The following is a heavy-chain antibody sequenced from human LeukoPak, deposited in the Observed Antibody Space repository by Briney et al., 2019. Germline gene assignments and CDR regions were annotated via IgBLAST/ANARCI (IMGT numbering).Heavy chain of an antibody. V-gene: IGHV4-39*07. CDR3: ASGSSSWY. CDR2: INHSGST. CDR1: GGSISNSDYY. Sequence: SETLSLTCTVSGGSISNSDYYWSWIRQPPGKGLEWIGEINHSGSTNYNPSLKSRVTISVDTSKNQFSLKLSSVTAADTAVYYCASGSSSWYWGQGTLVTVSS. D-gene: IGHD6-13*01. J-gene: IGHJ4*02.